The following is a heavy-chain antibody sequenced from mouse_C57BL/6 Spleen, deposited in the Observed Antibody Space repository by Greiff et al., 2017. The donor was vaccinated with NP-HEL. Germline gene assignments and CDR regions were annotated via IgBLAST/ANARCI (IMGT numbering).Heavy chain of an antibody. V-gene: IGHV1-55*01. J-gene: IGHJ3*01. CDR2: IYPGSGST. D-gene: IGHD2-4*01. CDR3: AREGYYDYDGFAY. Sequence: VQLQQSGAELVKPGASVKMSCKASGYTFTSYWITWVKQRPGQGLEWIGDIYPGSGSTNYNEKFKSKATLTVDTSSSTAYMQLSSLTSEDSAVYYCAREGYYDYDGFAYWGQGTLVTVSA. CDR1: GYTFTSYW.